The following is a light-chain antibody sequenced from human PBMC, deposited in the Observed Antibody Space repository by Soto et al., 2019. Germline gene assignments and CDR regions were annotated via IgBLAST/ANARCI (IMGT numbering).Light chain of an antibody. J-gene: IGKJ4*01. Sequence: DIVMTQSPDSLAVSLGERATINCKSSQSILYNSNNKNYLAWYQQKPGQPPKLLIYWASTRESGVPDRFSGSASGTDFTLTISSLQAEDVAVYYSQQYYNTLLSFGGGTKVEIK. CDR3: QQYYNTLLS. V-gene: IGKV4-1*01. CDR2: WAS. CDR1: QSILYNSNNKNY.